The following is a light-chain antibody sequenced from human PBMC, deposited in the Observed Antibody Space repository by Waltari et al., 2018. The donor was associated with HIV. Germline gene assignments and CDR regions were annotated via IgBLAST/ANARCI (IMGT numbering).Light chain of an antibody. CDR1: SGNIASHY. CDR3: HAVDSHSGV. V-gene: IGLV6-57*01. CDR2: EDN. Sequence: NFMLTQPHSVSESPGKTVTISCTRSSGNIASHYVQWYQQRPGSSPTTVIYEDNQRPSGVPARFSGSSDSSANSASLTVSGLGTEGEADYDCHAVDSHSGVFGGGTKLTVL. J-gene: IGLJ3*02.